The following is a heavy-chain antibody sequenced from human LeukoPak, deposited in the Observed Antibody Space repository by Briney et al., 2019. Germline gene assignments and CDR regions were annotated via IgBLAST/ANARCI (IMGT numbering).Heavy chain of an antibody. CDR1: GFTFSSYS. CDR3: ARDPSSSWYEGGFDY. D-gene: IGHD6-13*01. CDR2: ISSSSSYI. J-gene: IGHJ4*02. V-gene: IGHV3-21*01. Sequence: GGSLRLSCAASGFTFSSYSMNWVRQAPGKGLEWVSSISSSSSYIYYADSVKGRFTISRDNAKNSLYLQMNSLRAEDTAVYYCARDPSSSWYEGGFDYWGQGTPVTVSS.